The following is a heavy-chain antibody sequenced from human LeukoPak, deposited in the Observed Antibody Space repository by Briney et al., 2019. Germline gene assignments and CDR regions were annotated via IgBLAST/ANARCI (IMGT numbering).Heavy chain of an antibody. J-gene: IGHJ4*02. V-gene: IGHV3-23*01. CDR2: ISGSGGST. CDR1: GFTFSSYA. CDR3: AKDSTTVTTWSYYFDY. Sequence: PGGSLRLSCAASGFTFSSYAMSWVRQAPGKGLEWVSAISGSGGSTYYADSVKGLFTISRDNSKNTLYLQMNSLRAEDTAVYYCAKDSTTVTTWSYYFDYWGQGTLVTVSS. D-gene: IGHD4-4*01.